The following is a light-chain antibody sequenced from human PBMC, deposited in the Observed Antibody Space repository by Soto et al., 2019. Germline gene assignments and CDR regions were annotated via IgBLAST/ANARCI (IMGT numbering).Light chain of an antibody. V-gene: IGKV3-20*01. J-gene: IGKJ1*01. CDR2: GAS. Sequence: EIVLAQSPGTLSLSPGERATLSCRAIQSATNSFLAWYQQKPGQAPRLLIYGASRRAPGIPDRFTGSGSGTGFPLTISRLDPEDCAVYYCQQYVSSPWAFGQGTKVEI. CDR3: QQYVSSPWA. CDR1: QSATNSF.